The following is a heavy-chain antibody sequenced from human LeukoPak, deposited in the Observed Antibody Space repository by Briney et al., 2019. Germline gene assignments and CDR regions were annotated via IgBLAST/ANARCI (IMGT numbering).Heavy chain of an antibody. CDR3: AKEQFSRMAVAAPFDI. Sequence: GGSLRLSCAASGFTFSSYAMSWVRQAPGKGLEWVSGISGSGDNTYYADSVKGRFTISRDNSKNTLYVQVNSLGTEDTAAYYCAKEQFSRMAVAAPFDIWGQGTMVTVSS. CDR2: ISGSGDNT. J-gene: IGHJ3*02. V-gene: IGHV3-23*01. D-gene: IGHD6-19*01. CDR1: GFTFSSYA.